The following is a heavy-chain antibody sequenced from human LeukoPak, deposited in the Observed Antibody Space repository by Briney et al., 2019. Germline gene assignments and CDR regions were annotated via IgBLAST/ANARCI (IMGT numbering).Heavy chain of an antibody. CDR2: IIPIFGTA. CDR3: ARCVVTGYYYYYGMDV. V-gene: IGHV1-69*13. D-gene: IGHD3-22*01. CDR1: GGTFSSYA. Sequence: SVTVSCKASGGTFSSYAISWVRQAPGQGLEWMGGIIPIFGTANYAQKFQGRVTITADESTSTAYMELSSLRSEDTAVYYCARCVVTGYYYYYGMDVWGQGITVTVSS. J-gene: IGHJ6*02.